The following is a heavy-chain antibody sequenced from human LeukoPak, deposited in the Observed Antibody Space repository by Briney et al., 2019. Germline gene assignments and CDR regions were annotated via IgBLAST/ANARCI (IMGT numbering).Heavy chain of an antibody. D-gene: IGHD4-11*01. J-gene: IGHJ6*02. CDR2: ISPIFGTV. V-gene: IGHV1-69*01. Sequence: GSSVKVSCKASGGTFSRYAISWVRQAPGQGLEWMGGISPIFGTVNYAQKFQGRVTITADESTSTAYMEVSSLRSEDTAVYYCARAGDYSTDDYYYGMDVWGQGTTVTVSS. CDR1: GGTFSRYA. CDR3: ARAGDYSTDDYYYGMDV.